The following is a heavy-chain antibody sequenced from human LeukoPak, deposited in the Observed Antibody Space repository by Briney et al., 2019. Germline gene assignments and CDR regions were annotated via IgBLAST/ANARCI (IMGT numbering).Heavy chain of an antibody. CDR3: AKDRDGYYQY. D-gene: IGHD2-21*02. J-gene: IGHJ4*02. CDR2: ISYDGSNK. V-gene: IGHV3-30*18. Sequence: GRSLRLSCAASGFTFSSYGMHWVRQAPGKGLEWVAVISYDGSNKYYADPVKGRFTISRDNSKNTLYLQMNSLRAEDTAVYYCAKDRDGYYQYWGQGTLVTVSS. CDR1: GFTFSSYG.